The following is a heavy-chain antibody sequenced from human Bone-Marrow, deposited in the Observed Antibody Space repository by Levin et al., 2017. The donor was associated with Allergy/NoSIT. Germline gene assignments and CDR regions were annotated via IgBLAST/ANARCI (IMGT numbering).Heavy chain of an antibody. V-gene: IGHV3-66*03. CDR2: IYSCGST. CDR3: ARVRYSSSSAAPPET. D-gene: IGHD6-6*01. Sequence: GGSLRLSCAASGFTVSSNYMSWVRQAPGKGLEWVSVIYSCGSTYYADSVKGRFTISRDNSKNTLYLQMNSLRAEDTAVYYCARVRYSSSSAAPPETWGQGTLVTVSS. J-gene: IGHJ5*02. CDR1: GFTVSSNY.